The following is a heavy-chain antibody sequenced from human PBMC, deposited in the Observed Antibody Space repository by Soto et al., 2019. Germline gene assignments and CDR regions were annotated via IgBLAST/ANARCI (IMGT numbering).Heavy chain of an antibody. V-gene: IGHV3-33*01. CDR2: IWYDGSNK. Sequence: QVQLVESGGGVVQPGRSLRLSCAASGFTFRNYGMHWVRQAPGKGLEWMAMIWYDGSNKHYADSVKGRFTISRDNSKNTLYLPMNSWRGEVKAVDKWARGTEGYNPASWGQGTLVTVSS. D-gene: IGHD1-1*01. CDR1: GFTFRNYG. J-gene: IGHJ5*02. CDR3: ARGTEGYNPAS.